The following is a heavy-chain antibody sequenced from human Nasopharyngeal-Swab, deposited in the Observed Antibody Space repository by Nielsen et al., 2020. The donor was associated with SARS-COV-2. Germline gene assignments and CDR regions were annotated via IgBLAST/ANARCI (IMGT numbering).Heavy chain of an antibody. J-gene: IGHJ5*02. V-gene: IGHV3-53*01. CDR2: IYSGGST. CDR3: ARERGVAAAGTWFDP. D-gene: IGHD6-13*01. Sequence: WIRQPPGKGLEWVSVIYSGGSTYYADSVKGRFTISRDNSKNTLYLQMNSLRAEDTAVYYCARERGVAAAGTWFDPWGQGILVTVSS.